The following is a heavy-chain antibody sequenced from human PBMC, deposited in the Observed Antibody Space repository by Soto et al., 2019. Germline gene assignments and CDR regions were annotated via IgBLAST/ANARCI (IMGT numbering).Heavy chain of an antibody. V-gene: IGHV4-61*05. CDR1: GASISSGTFY. J-gene: IGHJ5*01. D-gene: IGHD2-2*01. CDR3: ARLGKYYQSLDS. Sequence: SETLSLTCTVSGASISSGTFYWAWIRQPPGKGLEYIAYIYYDGSTSYNPSLKSRVTISLEASKSQFSLRLTSVTAADTAVYYCARLGKYYQSLDSWGPGTLVTGSS. CDR2: IYYDGST.